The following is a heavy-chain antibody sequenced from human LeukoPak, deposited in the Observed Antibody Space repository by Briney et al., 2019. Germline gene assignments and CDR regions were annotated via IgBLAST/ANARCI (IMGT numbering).Heavy chain of an antibody. CDR2: IWYDGSNK. D-gene: IGHD5-12*01. J-gene: IGHJ6*02. V-gene: IGHV3-33*01. CDR3: ARVSGDIVATHTLSYYYYGMDV. Sequence: QSGGSLRLSCAASGFTFSSYGMHWVRQAPGKGLEWVAVIWYDGSNKYYADSVKGRFTISRDNSKNTLYLQMNSLRAEDTAVYYCARVSGDIVATHTLSYYYYGMDVWGQGTTVTVSS. CDR1: GFTFSSYG.